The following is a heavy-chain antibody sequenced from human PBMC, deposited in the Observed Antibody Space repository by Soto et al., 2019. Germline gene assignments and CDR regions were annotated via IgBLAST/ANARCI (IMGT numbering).Heavy chain of an antibody. CDR3: AREAFGSGTYAFDI. CDR1: GFTFSTYE. V-gene: IGHV3-13*04. CDR2: IGTAGAT. D-gene: IGHD3-10*01. J-gene: IGHJ3*02. Sequence: GGSLRLSCAASGFTFSTYEMHWVRQVSGKGLEWVSAIGTAGATYYSVSVKGRFTISRENAKNSFYLQMNSLTAGDTAVYYCAREAFGSGTYAFDIWGQGTMVTVSS.